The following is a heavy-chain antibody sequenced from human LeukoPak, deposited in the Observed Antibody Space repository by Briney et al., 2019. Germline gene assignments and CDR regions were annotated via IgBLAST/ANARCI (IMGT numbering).Heavy chain of an antibody. J-gene: IGHJ4*02. V-gene: IGHV3-23*01. CDR3: ASHRGYCSGGTCYSAFFDY. CDR1: GFTFSSYA. CDR2: ISGGSGGT. Sequence: GGSLRLSCAASGFTFSSYALSWVRQAPGKGLEWVSVISGGSGGTYYADSVKGRFTISRDNSKNTLFLQMNSLRAEDTAVYYCASHRGYCSGGTCYSAFFDYWGQGTLVTVSS. D-gene: IGHD2-15*01.